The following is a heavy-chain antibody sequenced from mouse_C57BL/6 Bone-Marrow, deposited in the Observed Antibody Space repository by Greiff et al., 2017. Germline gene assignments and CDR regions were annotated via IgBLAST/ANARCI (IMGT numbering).Heavy chain of an antibody. CDR1: GYTFTSYW. V-gene: IGHV1-50*01. Sequence: QVQLQQPGAELVKPGASVKLSCKASGYTFTSYWMQWVKQRPGQGLEWIGEIDPSDSYTNYNQKFKGKATLTVDTSSSTAYRQLSSLTSEDSAVYYCARSYGSSPYYAMDYWGQGTSVTVSS. CDR3: ARSYGSSPYYAMDY. D-gene: IGHD1-1*01. J-gene: IGHJ4*01. CDR2: IDPSDSYT.